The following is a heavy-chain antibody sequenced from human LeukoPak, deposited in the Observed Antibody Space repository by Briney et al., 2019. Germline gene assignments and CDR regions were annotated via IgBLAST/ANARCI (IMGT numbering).Heavy chain of an antibody. Sequence: GESLQISCKGSGYSFTSYWIGWVRQMPGKGLEWMGIIYPGDSDTRYSPPFQGQVTISADKSISTAYLQWSSLKASDTAMYYCARHGPRRYYDFWSGYYLYYGMDVWGQGTTVTVSS. CDR1: GYSFTSYW. CDR3: ARHGPRRYYDFWSGYYLYYGMDV. D-gene: IGHD3-3*01. J-gene: IGHJ6*02. CDR2: IYPGDSDT. V-gene: IGHV5-51*01.